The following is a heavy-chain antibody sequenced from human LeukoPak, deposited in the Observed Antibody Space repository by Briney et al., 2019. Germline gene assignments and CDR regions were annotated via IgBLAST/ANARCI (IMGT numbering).Heavy chain of an antibody. J-gene: IGHJ6*03. D-gene: IGHD3-9*01. CDR2: IYTSGST. V-gene: IGHV4-4*07. CDR1: GGSISSYY. CDR3: ARARYVRMTGPRNYYYMDV. Sequence: PSETLSLTCTVSGGSISSYYWSWIRQPAGKGLEWIGRIYTSGSTNYNPSLKSRVTMSVDTSKNQFSLKLSSVTAADTAVYYCARARYVRMTGPRNYYYMDVWGKGTTVTVSS.